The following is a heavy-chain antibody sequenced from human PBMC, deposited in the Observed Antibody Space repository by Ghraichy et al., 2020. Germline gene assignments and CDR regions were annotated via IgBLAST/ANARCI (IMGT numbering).Heavy chain of an antibody. V-gene: IGHV4-34*01. Sequence: ETLSLTCAVYGGSFSGYYWSWIRQPPGKGLEWIGEINHSGSANYNPSLKSRVTISVDTSKNQFSLKLSSVTAADTAVYYCARTPAGRGYSRYWGQGTLVTVSS. CDR2: INHSGSA. CDR1: GGSFSGYY. J-gene: IGHJ4*02. CDR3: ARTPAGRGYSRY. D-gene: IGHD4-11*01.